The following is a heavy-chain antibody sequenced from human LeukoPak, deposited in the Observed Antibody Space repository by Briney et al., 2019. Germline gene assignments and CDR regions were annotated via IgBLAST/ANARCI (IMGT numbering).Heavy chain of an antibody. CDR3: ARQRYFDWLGV. CDR2: IYYSGST. Sequence: SETLSLTCTVSGGSISSSSYYWGWIRQPPGKGLEWIGSIYYSGSTYYNPSLKSRVTISVDTSKNQFSLKLSSVTAEDTAVYYCARQRYFDWLGVWGKGTTVTVSS. V-gene: IGHV4-39*07. CDR1: GGSISSSSYY. J-gene: IGHJ6*04. D-gene: IGHD3-9*01.